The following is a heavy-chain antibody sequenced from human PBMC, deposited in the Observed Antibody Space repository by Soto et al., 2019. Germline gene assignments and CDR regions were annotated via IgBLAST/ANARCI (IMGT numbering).Heavy chain of an antibody. D-gene: IGHD3-22*01. CDR3: ARGGSGSHDAFDI. J-gene: IGHJ3*02. Sequence: KPSETLSLTCTGSGGSISSGCYYWSWIRQHPGKGLEWIGYIYYSGSTYYNPSLKSRVTISVDTSKNQFSLKLSSVTAADTAVYYCARGGSGSHDAFDIWGQGTMVTVSS. V-gene: IGHV4-31*03. CDR2: IYYSGST. CDR1: GGSISSGCYY.